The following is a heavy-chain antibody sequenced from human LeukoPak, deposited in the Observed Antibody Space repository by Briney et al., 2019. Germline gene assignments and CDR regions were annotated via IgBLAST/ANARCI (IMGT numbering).Heavy chain of an antibody. J-gene: IGHJ4*02. CDR1: GGSFSGYY. Sequence: SETLSLTCAVYGGSFSGYYWSWIRQPPGKGLEWIGEINHSGSTNYNPSLKSRVTVSVDTSKNQFSLKLSSVTAADTAVYYCARGTYPLYYDSSGYYRYWGQGTLVTVSS. V-gene: IGHV4-34*01. CDR2: INHSGST. D-gene: IGHD3-22*01. CDR3: ARGTYPLYYDSSGYYRY.